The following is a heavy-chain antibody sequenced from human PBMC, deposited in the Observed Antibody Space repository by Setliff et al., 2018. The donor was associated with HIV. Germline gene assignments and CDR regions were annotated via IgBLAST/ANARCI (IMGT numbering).Heavy chain of an antibody. CDR3: ARIAVGGSHGPDYHMDV. CDR2: MNPKTGNT. V-gene: IGHV1-8*03. J-gene: IGHJ6*03. CDR1: GYTFNSFD. D-gene: IGHD6-13*01. Sequence: ASVKVSCKASGYTFNSFDINWVRQTAGQGLEWVGWMNPKTGNTGYAHRFQGRVSITRSTSTGTAYMELTGLKPEDTAAYFCARIAVGGSHGPDYHMDVWGGGTMVTVSS.